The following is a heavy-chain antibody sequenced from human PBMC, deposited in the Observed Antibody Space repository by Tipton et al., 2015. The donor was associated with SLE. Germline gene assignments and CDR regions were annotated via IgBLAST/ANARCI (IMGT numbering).Heavy chain of an antibody. Sequence: QLVQSGAEVKRPGASVKVSCKASGYTFTSYDINWVRQATGQGLEWMAWMNPNRGNTGYAQKFQGRVIMTRNSSISTAYMELSSLRSEDTAVYYCARGSMIGTILYGMDVWGQGTTVTVSS. CDR3: ARGSMIGTILYGMDV. D-gene: IGHD3-22*01. CDR2: MNPNRGNT. CDR1: GYTFTSYD. V-gene: IGHV1-8*01. J-gene: IGHJ6*02.